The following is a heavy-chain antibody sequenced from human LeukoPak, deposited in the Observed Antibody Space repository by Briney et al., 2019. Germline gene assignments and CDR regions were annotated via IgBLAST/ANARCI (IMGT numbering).Heavy chain of an antibody. Sequence: DPSETLSLTCTVSGGSISSSSYYWGWIRQPPGKGLDWIGSIYYSGSTYHNPSLKSRVTISVDTSKNQFSLKLRSVTAADTAMYYCASKYIVVVPAATYFDYWGQGTLV. CDR3: ASKYIVVVPAATYFDY. D-gene: IGHD2-2*01. CDR1: GGSISSSSYY. CDR2: IYYSGST. V-gene: IGHV4-39*01. J-gene: IGHJ4*02.